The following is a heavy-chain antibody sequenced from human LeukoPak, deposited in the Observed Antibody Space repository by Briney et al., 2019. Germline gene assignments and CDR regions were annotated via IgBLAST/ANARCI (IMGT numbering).Heavy chain of an antibody. J-gene: IGHJ4*02. D-gene: IGHD3-9*01. V-gene: IGHV3-7*03. CDR3: ARWGPYDILTGRIN. Sequence: GRSLRLSCAASVFTFISYAMHWVRPAPGKGLEWVANIKQDGSEKYYVDSVKGRFTISRDNAKNSLYLQMNSLRAEDTAVYYCARWGPYDILTGRINWGQGTLVTVSS. CDR2: IKQDGSEK. CDR1: VFTFISYA.